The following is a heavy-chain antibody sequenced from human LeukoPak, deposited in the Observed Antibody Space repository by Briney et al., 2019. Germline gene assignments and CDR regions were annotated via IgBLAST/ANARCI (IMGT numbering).Heavy chain of an antibody. CDR2: ISWDGGST. CDR1: GFTFDDYA. Sequence: PGRSLRLSCAASGFTFDDYAMHWVRQPPGEGLEWVSLISWDGGSTYYADSVKGRFTISRDNSKNYLYLQMNSLRAEDTAVYYCARDSSGWGYYFDYWGQGTLVTVSS. CDR3: ARDSSGWGYYFDY. V-gene: IGHV3-43D*03. D-gene: IGHD6-19*01. J-gene: IGHJ4*02.